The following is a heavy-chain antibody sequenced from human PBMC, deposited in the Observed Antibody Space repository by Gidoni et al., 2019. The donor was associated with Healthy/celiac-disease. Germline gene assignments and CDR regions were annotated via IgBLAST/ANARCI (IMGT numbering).Heavy chain of an antibody. Sequence: QVQLVESGGGVVQPGRSLRLSCAASGFTFSRYAMHWVRQATGKGLEWVAVISYDGSNKYYADSVKGRFTISRDNSKNTLYLQMNSLRAEDTAVYYCARDGYDAFDIWGQGTMVTVSS. CDR1: GFTFSRYA. V-gene: IGHV3-30-3*01. CDR3: ARDGYDAFDI. D-gene: IGHD6-13*01. J-gene: IGHJ3*02. CDR2: ISYDGSNK.